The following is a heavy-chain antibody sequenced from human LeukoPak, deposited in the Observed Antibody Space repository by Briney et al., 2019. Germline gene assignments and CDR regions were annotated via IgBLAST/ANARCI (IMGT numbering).Heavy chain of an antibody. CDR2: IKSKTDDGTT. V-gene: IGHV3-15*01. J-gene: IGHJ3*02. CDR1: EFTFSNAW. Sequence: SGGSLRLSCAASEFTFSNAWMSWVRQAPGKGLEWVGRIKSKTDDGTTDYAAPVKGRFTISRDDSKNTLYLQMHSLKTEDAAVYYCTTDLYYFGSRSYDDFDIWGQGTMVTVSS. D-gene: IGHD3-10*01. CDR3: TTDLYYFGSRSYDDFDI.